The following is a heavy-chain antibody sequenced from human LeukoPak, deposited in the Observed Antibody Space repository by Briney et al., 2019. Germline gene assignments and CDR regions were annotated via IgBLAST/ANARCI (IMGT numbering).Heavy chain of an antibody. Sequence: SETLSLTCTVSGGSISRSSYYWGWIRQPPGKGLEWIGYIYYSGSTNYNPSLKSRVTISVDTSKNQFSLKLSSVTAADTAVYYCARVYYSSSYDYWYFDLWGRGTLVTVSS. D-gene: IGHD6-13*01. V-gene: IGHV4-61*05. CDR2: IYYSGST. J-gene: IGHJ2*01. CDR1: GGSISRSSYY. CDR3: ARVYYSSSYDYWYFDL.